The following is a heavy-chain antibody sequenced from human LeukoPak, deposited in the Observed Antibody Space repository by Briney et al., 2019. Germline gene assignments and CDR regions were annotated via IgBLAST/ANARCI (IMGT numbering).Heavy chain of an antibody. V-gene: IGHV7-4-1*02. J-gene: IGHJ4*02. Sequence: LRASVKVSCKASGYTFTNYVMNWVRQALGQGLEWMGWINTNTGNPTYAQGFTGRFVFSLDTSVSTAYLQISSLKAEDTAVYYCARDPNYYYDSSGYYGDYWGQGTLVTVSS. CDR1: GYTFTNYV. CDR3: ARDPNYYYDSSGYYGDY. CDR2: INTNTGNP. D-gene: IGHD3-22*01.